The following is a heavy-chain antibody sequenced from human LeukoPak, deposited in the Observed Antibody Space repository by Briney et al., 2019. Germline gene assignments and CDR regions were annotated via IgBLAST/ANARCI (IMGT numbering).Heavy chain of an antibody. CDR3: ARDRPDSSSWEEIDY. J-gene: IGHJ4*02. CDR2: TSAYNGNT. CDR1: GYTFTSYG. Sequence: ASVKVSCKASGYTFTSYGISWVRQAPGQGLEWMGWTSAYNGNTNYAQKLQGRVTMTTDTSTSTAYMELRSLRSDDTAVYYCARDRPDSSSWEEIDYWGQGTLVTVSS. V-gene: IGHV1-18*01. D-gene: IGHD6-13*01.